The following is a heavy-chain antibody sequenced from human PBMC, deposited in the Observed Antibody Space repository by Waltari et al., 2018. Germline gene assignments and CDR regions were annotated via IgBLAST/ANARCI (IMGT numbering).Heavy chain of an antibody. V-gene: IGHV3-23*03. Sequence: EVQLLESGGGLVQPGGSLRLSCAASGFTFSSYAMSWVRQAPGKGLEWVSVIYSGGSTYYADSVKGRFTISRDNSKNTLYLQMNSLRAEDTAVYYCAKKPYSNLYYYYMDGWGKGTTVTVSS. CDR2: IYSGGST. CDR1: GFTFSSYA. J-gene: IGHJ6*03. D-gene: IGHD6-13*01. CDR3: AKKPYSNLYYYYMDG.